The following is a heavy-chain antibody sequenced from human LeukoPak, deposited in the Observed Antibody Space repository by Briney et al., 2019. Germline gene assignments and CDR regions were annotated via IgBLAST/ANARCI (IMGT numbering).Heavy chain of an antibody. Sequence: PGGSLRLSCAAPGFTFSTFGMNWVRQAPDKGLGWVAFIQYDDSIEYYADSVKGRFTISRDNSKNTLYLQMNSLRGDDTAVYYCAKDQGVVGSYDYWGHGTLVTVSS. J-gene: IGHJ4*01. CDR2: IQYDDSIE. CDR3: AKDQGVVGSYDY. V-gene: IGHV3-30*02. D-gene: IGHD3-10*01. CDR1: GFTFSTFG.